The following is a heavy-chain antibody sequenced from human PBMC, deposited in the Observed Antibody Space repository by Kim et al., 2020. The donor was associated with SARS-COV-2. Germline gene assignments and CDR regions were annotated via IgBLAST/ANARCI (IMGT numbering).Heavy chain of an antibody. J-gene: IGHJ4*02. CDR1: GFTFSSYA. CDR2: ISYDGSNK. CDR3: ARVYGGNYLGAFDY. D-gene: IGHD1-26*01. Sequence: GGSLRLSCAASGFTFSSYAMHWVRQAPGKGLEWVTVISYDGSNKYYADSVKGRFTISRDNSKNTLYLQMNSLRAEDTAVYYCARVYGGNYLGAFDYWGQGTLVTVSS. V-gene: IGHV3-30*04.